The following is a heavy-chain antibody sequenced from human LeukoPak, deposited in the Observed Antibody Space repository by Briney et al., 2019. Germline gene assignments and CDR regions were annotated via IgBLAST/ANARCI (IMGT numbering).Heavy chain of an antibody. V-gene: IGHV4-59*08. CDR1: GGSISPYY. CDR3: ARSPIIGGDNYVILYDS. D-gene: IGHD5-24*01. J-gene: IGHJ4*02. CDR2: IRYSGNS. Sequence: PSETLSLTCTVPGGSISPYYWSWIRQPPGKGLEWIGYIRYSGNSNYNPSLESRVTISIDTSKNQFSLRLSSVTAADTAIYYCARSPIIGGDNYVILYDSWGQGALVTVSS.